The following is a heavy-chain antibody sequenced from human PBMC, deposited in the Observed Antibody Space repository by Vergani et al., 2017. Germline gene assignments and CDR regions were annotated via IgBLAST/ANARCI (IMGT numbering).Heavy chain of an antibody. V-gene: IGHV1-69-2*01. D-gene: IGHD4-17*01. CDR3: ATPQTVTTGGMEV. Sequence: VQLVQSGAEVKKPGSSVKVSCKASGGTFSSYAFNWVRQAPGQGLEWMGLVDPEDGETIYAEKFKGRVTIAADTSTDTAHLELSSLRSEDTAVYYCATPQTVTTGGMEVWGQGTTVIVSS. CDR2: VDPEDGET. J-gene: IGHJ6*02. CDR1: GGTFSSYA.